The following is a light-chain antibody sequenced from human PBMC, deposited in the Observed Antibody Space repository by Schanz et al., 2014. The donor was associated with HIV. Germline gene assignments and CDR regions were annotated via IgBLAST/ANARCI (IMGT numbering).Light chain of an antibody. J-gene: IGLJ2*01. Sequence: QSALTQPASVSGSPGQSITISCTGTSSDVGTYDYVSWYQQHPGKAPKLMIYDVSYRPSGVSNRFSGSKSGNTASLTISGLQADDEADYFCSSHTTSSTLVFGGGTKLTVL. CDR2: DVS. CDR1: SSDVGTYDY. V-gene: IGLV2-14*03. CDR3: SSHTTSSTLV.